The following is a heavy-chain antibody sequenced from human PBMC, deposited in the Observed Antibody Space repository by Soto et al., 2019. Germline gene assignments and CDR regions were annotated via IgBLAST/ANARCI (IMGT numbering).Heavy chain of an antibody. CDR2: IRSKAYGGTT. V-gene: IGHV3-49*03. CDR1: GFTFGEYA. D-gene: IGHD2-2*01. CDR3: SARPVVPAAMGFDP. Sequence: SLRLSCTASGFTFGEYAMSWFRQAPGKGLEWVGFIRSKAYGGTTEYAASVKGRFTISRDDSKSIAYLQMNSLKTEDTAVYYCSARPVVPAAMGFDPWGQGTLVTVSS. J-gene: IGHJ5*02.